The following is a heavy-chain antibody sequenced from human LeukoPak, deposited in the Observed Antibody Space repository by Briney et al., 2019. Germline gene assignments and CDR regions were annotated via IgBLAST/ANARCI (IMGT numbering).Heavy chain of an antibody. J-gene: IGHJ4*02. CDR1: GFTFSSYW. CDR3: ARDRTGMPFDY. Sequence: GGSLRLSCAASGFTFSSYWMSWVRQAPGKGLEWVANIKQDGSEKYYVDSVKGRFTISRDNAKNSPYLQMNSLRAEDTAVYYCARDRTGMPFDYWGQGTLVTVSS. V-gene: IGHV3-7*01. D-gene: IGHD3/OR15-3a*01. CDR2: IKQDGSEK.